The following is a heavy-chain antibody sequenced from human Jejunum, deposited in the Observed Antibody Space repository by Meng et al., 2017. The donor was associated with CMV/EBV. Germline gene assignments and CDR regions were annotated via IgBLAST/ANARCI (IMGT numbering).Heavy chain of an antibody. Sequence: GSISSDPFCWSWLRQPPGKGLEWIAYIHYSGTTYYNPSLKSRISISIETSKNQFSLELNSVTAADTAVYYCARFHYDSARRNALDIWGQGTLVTV. J-gene: IGHJ3*02. CDR1: GSISSDPFC. CDR3: ARFHYDSARRNALDI. CDR2: IHYSGTT. V-gene: IGHV4-30-4*01. D-gene: IGHD3-10*01.